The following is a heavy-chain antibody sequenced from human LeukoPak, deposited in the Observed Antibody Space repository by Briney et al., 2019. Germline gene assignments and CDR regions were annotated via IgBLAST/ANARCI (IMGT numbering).Heavy chain of an antibody. CDR3: ARAPSRQLPLFDF. D-gene: IGHD2-2*01. V-gene: IGHV4-61*10. Sequence: SQTLSLTCTVSGGSICSGSYYWRWLRQPAGKGLEWIGYIYYSGSTNYNPSLKSRVTISVDTSKNQFSLKLSSVTAADTAVYYCARAPSRQLPLFDFWGQGTLVTVSS. CDR1: GGSICSGSYY. CDR2: IYYSGST. J-gene: IGHJ4*02.